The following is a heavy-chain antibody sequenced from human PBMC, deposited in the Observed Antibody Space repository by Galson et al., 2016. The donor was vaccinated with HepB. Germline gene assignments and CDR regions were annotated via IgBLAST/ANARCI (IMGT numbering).Heavy chain of an antibody. CDR3: SKALFGQLLLGDAFDM. J-gene: IGHJ3*02. CDR1: GFTFSSHG. D-gene: IGHD3-10*02. CDR2: ISDSGGHT. V-gene: IGHV3-23*01. Sequence: SLRLSCAASGFTFSSHGMHWVRQAPGKGLEWVSHISDSGGHTYYADSVKGRFTISRDNSKNTLYLQMNSLRAEDTAVYYCSKALFGQLLLGDAFDMWGQGTMITVSS.